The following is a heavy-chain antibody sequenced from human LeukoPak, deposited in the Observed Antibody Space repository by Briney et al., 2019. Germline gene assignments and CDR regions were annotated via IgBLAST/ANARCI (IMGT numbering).Heavy chain of an antibody. CDR2: MYYSGST. V-gene: IGHV4-39*01. Sequence: SETLSLTCAVSGGSISRSTYYWDWIRQPPERELVSVGGMYYSGSTYDNPSLKSRVTISVDTSKTQFSLKLSSVTAADTAVYYCARRYDSSGYYYFDYWGQGTLVTVSS. CDR1: GGSISRSTYY. J-gene: IGHJ4*02. CDR3: ARRYDSSGYYYFDY. D-gene: IGHD3-22*01.